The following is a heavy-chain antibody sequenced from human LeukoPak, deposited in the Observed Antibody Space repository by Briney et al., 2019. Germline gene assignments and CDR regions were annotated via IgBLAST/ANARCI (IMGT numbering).Heavy chain of an antibody. CDR3: AKGVPYYDSSGYGSFDY. D-gene: IGHD3-22*01. CDR1: GFTFSSYA. V-gene: IGHV3-23*01. J-gene: IGHJ4*02. CDR2: ISGSGGST. Sequence: GGSLRLSCAASGFTFSSYAMSWVRQAPGKGLEWVSAISGSGGSTYYADSVKGRFTISRDNSKNTLYLQMNSLRAEDTAAYYCAKGVPYYDSSGYGSFDYWGQGTLVTVSS.